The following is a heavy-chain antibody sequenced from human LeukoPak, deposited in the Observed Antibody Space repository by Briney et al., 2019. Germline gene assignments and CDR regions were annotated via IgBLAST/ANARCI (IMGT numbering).Heavy chain of an antibody. CDR3: AKDATPGGLLVVRAGAFDI. CDR1: GFTFDDYA. V-gene: IGHV3-9*01. D-gene: IGHD3-10*01. Sequence: GGSLRLSCAASGFTFDDYAMHWIRQAPGKGLEWVSGISWNSGSIGYADSVKGRFTISRDNAKNSLYLQMNSLRAEDTALYYCAKDATPGGLLVVRAGAFDIWGQGTMVTVSS. J-gene: IGHJ3*02. CDR2: ISWNSGSI.